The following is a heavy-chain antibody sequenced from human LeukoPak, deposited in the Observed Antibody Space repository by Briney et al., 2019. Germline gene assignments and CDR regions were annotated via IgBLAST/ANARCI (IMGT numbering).Heavy chain of an antibody. CDR2: ISRSGSTK. CDR1: GFTFSDYN. J-gene: IGHJ6*03. Sequence: GGSLRLSCAASGFTFSDYNMRWIRQAPGKGLEWVSSISRSGSTKYYADSVKGRFTISRDNAKNSLFLQMNSLRAEDTAVYYCARVLRYCSGGNCFSGGLGYMDVWGKGTTVTISS. CDR3: ARVLRYCSGGNCFSGGLGYMDV. D-gene: IGHD2-15*01. V-gene: IGHV3-11*01.